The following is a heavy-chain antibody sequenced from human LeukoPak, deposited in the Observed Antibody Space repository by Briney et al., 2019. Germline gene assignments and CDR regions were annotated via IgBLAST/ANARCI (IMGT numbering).Heavy chain of an antibody. D-gene: IGHD3-22*01. CDR2: IYYSGST. V-gene: IGHV4-59*01. CDR3: ARGDHDSSGYYHDY. J-gene: IGHJ4*02. Sequence: SETLSLTCTVGARSIVSYYWSWIRQPPGKGLEWIGYIYYSGSTNYNPSLKSRVTISVDTSKNQFSLKLSSVTAATAVVSCGARGDHDSSGYYHDYWGQGTLVTVSS. CDR1: ARSIVSYY.